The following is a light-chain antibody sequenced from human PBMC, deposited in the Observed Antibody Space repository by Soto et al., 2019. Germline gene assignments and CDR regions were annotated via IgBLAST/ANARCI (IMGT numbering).Light chain of an antibody. J-gene: IGKJ1*01. CDR1: QSLLHSNGYTY. Sequence: VMTQAPLSLPVTPGEPASISCRSSQSLLHSNGYTYLDWYLQKPGQSPQLLIYLGSNRASGVPDRFSGSGSGTDFTLKISRVEAEDVGVYYCMQALQTWTFGQGTKVEIK. CDR2: LGS. CDR3: MQALQTWT. V-gene: IGKV2-28*01.